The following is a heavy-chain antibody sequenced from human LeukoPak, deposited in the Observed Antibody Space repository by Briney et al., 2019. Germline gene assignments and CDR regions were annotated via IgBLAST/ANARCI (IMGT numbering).Heavy chain of an antibody. D-gene: IGHD3-22*01. Sequence: GESLKISCKGSGYNFPSYWIAWVRQMPGKGLEWMGIMYPGDSDTRYSPSFQGQVSISADKSISTAYLQWSSLKASDTAMYYCARGVNYNDRSGYDYWGQGTLVTVSS. V-gene: IGHV5-51*01. CDR2: MYPGDSDT. CDR3: ARGVNYNDRSGYDY. J-gene: IGHJ4*02. CDR1: GYNFPSYW.